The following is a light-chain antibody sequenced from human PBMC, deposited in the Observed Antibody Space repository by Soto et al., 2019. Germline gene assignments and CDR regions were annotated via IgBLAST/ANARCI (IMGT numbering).Light chain of an antibody. CDR1: CSDVGGYNY. V-gene: IGLV2-14*01. CDR3: SSYTTSRTLV. Sequence: QSVLSQPASVSGSPGQSITISCTGTCSDVGGYNYVSWYQQHPGKVPKLMIFEVSNRPSGVSNRFSGSKSGNTASLTISGLQAEDEADYYCSSYTTSRTLVFGPGTKVTVL. CDR2: EVS. J-gene: IGLJ1*01.